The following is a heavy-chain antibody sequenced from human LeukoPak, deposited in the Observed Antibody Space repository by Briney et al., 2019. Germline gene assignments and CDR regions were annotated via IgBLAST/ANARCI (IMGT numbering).Heavy chain of an antibody. CDR3: ARDSGYRVDY. D-gene: IGHD1-1*01. CDR2: IYSGGNT. V-gene: IGHV3-53*01. Sequence: PGGSLRLSCAASGFIVSSNYMSWVRQAPGKGLEWVSVIYSGGNTYYADSVKGRFTISRDNSKNTLYPQMNSLRAEDTAVYYCARDSGYRVDYWGQGTLVTVSS. J-gene: IGHJ4*02. CDR1: GFIVSSNY.